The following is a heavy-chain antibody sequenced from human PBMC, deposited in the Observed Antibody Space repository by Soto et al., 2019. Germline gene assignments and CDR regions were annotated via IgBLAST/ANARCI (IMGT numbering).Heavy chain of an antibody. CDR3: AKAQRAAMIGPIDP. J-gene: IGHJ5*02. CDR1: GFTFSNYD. V-gene: IGHV3-13*05. CDR2: IGTTGDP. Sequence: PGGSLRLSCAASGFTFSNYDMHWVRQTTGKGLEWVSAIGTTGDPYYPGSVKGRFAISRDNAKNSLYLLMNSLRAEDTAVYYCAKAQRAAMIGPIDPWGQGTLVTVSS. D-gene: IGHD2-2*01.